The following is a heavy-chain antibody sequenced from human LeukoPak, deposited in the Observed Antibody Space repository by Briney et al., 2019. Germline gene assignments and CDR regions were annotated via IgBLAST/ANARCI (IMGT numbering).Heavy chain of an antibody. V-gene: IGHV4-39*01. CDR2: IYDTGST. D-gene: IGHD3-3*01. CDR3: QSRFLEWLLDY. Sequence: SETLSLTCIVSDGSISISSYYWGWIRQPPGKGLEWIGSIYDTGSTFYNPSLKSRVIISVDTSKNQFSLKLSSVTAADTAVYYCQSRFLEWLLDYWGQGTLVTVSS. J-gene: IGHJ4*02. CDR1: DGSISISSYY.